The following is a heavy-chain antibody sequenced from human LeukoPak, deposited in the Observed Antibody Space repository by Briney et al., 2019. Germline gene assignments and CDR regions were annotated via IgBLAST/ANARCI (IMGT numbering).Heavy chain of an antibody. J-gene: IGHJ6*02. V-gene: IGHV3-66*01. CDR2: IYSGGST. CDR3: ARPLQDPLDTAMGNPYYYYGMDV. D-gene: IGHD5-18*01. Sequence: GGSLRLSCAASGFTVSSNYMSWVRQAPGKGLEWVSVIYSGGSTYYADSVKGRFTISRDNSKNTLYLQMNSLRAEDTAVYYCARPLQDPLDTAMGNPYYYYGMDVWGQGTTVTVSS. CDR1: GFTVSSNY.